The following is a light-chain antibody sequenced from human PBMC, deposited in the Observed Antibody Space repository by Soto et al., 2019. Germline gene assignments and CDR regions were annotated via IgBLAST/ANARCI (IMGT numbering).Light chain of an antibody. Sequence: DIVVTRSPDSLTVSLGERATINCKSRESRFSNSNNRHSIAWYQQKPGQAPRLLIYWASTRESGVPDRFSGSGSGTDFTLTITRREPEDSAVYFCQQYTGPPTAFGQGTRLEIK. CDR3: QQYTGPPTA. V-gene: IGKV4-1*01. CDR1: ESRFSNSNNRHS. CDR2: WAS. J-gene: IGKJ5*01.